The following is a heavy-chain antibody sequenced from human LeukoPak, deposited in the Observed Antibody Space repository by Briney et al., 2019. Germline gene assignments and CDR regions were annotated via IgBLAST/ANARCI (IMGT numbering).Heavy chain of an antibody. CDR3: AREDPQTTVPEGMDV. Sequence: SQTLSLTCTVSGGSISSGGYYWSWIRQHPGKGLEWFGYIYYSGSTYYNPSLKSRVTISVDTSKNQFSLKLSSVTAADTAVYYCAREDPQTTVPEGMDVWGQGTTVTVSS. CDR1: GGSISSGGYY. CDR2: IYYSGST. V-gene: IGHV4-31*03. D-gene: IGHD4-17*01. J-gene: IGHJ6*02.